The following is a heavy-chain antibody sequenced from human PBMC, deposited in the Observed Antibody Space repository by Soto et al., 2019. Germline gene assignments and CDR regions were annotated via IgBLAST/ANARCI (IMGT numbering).Heavy chain of an antibody. CDR2: ISAYNGNT. J-gene: IGHJ3*02. Sequence: QVQLVQSGAEVKKPGASVKVSCKASGYTFTSYGISWVRQAPGQGLEWMGWISAYNGNTNYAQKLQGRVNMTTDTATSTAYMELRSLRSDDTAVYYCAREGYCSGGSCSTDAFDIWGQGTMVTVSS. CDR3: AREGYCSGGSCSTDAFDI. CDR1: GYTFTSYG. V-gene: IGHV1-18*01. D-gene: IGHD2-15*01.